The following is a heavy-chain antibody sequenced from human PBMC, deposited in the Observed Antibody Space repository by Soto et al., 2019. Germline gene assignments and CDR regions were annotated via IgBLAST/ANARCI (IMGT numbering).Heavy chain of an antibody. CDR2: ISYDGSNK. CDR3: AKSTSIAALVDY. CDR1: GFTFSSYG. J-gene: IGHJ4*02. V-gene: IGHV3-30*18. D-gene: IGHD6-6*01. Sequence: LRLSCAASGFTFSSYGMHWVRQAPGKGLEWVAVISYDGSNKYYADSVKGRFTISRDNSKNTLYLQMNSLRAEDTAVYYCAKSTSIAALVDYWGQGTLVTVSS.